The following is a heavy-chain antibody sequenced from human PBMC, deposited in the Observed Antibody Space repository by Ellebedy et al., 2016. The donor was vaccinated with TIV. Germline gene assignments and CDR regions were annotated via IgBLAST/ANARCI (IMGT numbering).Heavy chain of an antibody. CDR1: GFTFSNYA. CDR2: ISGTAYNT. CDR3: VKICRITSCYAAISGDN. V-gene: IGHV3-23*01. J-gene: IGHJ4*02. D-gene: IGHD2-2*01. Sequence: GESLKISXAVSGFTFSNYAMSWVRQAPGKGLEWVSAISGTAYNTYYADSVKGRFTISRDNSKNTLYLQMNSLRAEDTAIYYCVKICRITSCYAAISGDNWGQGTLVTVSS.